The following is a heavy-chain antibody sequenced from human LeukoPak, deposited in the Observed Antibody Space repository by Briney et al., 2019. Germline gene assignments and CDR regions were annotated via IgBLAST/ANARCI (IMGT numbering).Heavy chain of an antibody. V-gene: IGHV1-18*04. CDR1: GYTFTGYY. Sequence: GASVKVSCKASGYTFTGYYMHWVRQAPGQGLEWMGWISAYNGNTNYAQKLQGRVTMTTDTSTSTAYMELRSLRSDDTAVYYCARDRAQSHEVRMVAYFDYWGQGTLVTVSS. CDR2: ISAYNGNT. D-gene: IGHD3-10*01. CDR3: ARDRAQSHEVRMVAYFDY. J-gene: IGHJ4*02.